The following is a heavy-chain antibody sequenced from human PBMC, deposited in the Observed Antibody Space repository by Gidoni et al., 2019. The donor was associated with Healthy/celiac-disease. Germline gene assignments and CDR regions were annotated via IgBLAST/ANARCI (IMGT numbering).Heavy chain of an antibody. CDR2: ISYDGSNK. Sequence: VRRVKSGGGVVQPGRSLRPSVAASGLTFSGYAMPWVRQAPGKGLEWVAVISYDGSNKYYADSVKGRFTISRDNSKNTLYLQMNSLRAEDTAVYYCARDREVQGYYYGMDVWGKGTTVTVSS. J-gene: IGHJ6*04. D-gene: IGHD3-10*01. V-gene: IGHV3-30-3*01. CDR3: ARDREVQGYYYGMDV. CDR1: GLTFSGYA.